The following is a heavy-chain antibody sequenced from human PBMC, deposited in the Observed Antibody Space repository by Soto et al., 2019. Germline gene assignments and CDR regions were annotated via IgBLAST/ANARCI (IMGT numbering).Heavy chain of an antibody. V-gene: IGHV5-51*01. J-gene: IGHJ3*02. CDR1: GYSFTSYW. D-gene: IGHD3-3*01. CDR2: IYPGDSDT. CDR3: AVRQYYDFWSGYYSGYDAFDI. Sequence: GESLKISCKGSGYSFTSYWIGWVRQMPGKGLEWMGIIYPGDSDTRYSPSFQGQVTISADKSISTAYLQWSSLKASDTAMYYCAVRQYYDFWSGYYSGYDAFDIWGQGTMVTVSS.